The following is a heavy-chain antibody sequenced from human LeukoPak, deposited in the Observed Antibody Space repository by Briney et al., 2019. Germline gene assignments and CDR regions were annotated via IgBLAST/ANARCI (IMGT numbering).Heavy chain of an antibody. CDR3: ARGGSSWSYYYYYMDV. Sequence: SETLSLTCTVSGYSISSGYYWGWIRQPPGKGLEWIGSIYHSGSTYYNPSLKSQVTISVDTSKNQFSLKLSSVTAADTAVYYCARGGSSWSYYYYYMDVWGKGTTVTVSS. J-gene: IGHJ6*03. CDR1: GYSISSGYY. V-gene: IGHV4-38-2*02. CDR2: IYHSGST. D-gene: IGHD6-13*01.